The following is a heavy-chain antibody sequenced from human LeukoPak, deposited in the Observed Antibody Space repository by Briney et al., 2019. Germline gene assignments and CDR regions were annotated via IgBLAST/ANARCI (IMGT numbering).Heavy chain of an antibody. Sequence: PGESLRLSCEVSGYTFSNFAVNWVRQAPGKGLEWGSVILKVGTYIYFSDSVKGRFTVSRDNSKNTAYLQMNSLRSEDTAMYYCTEDDGPYSLTPYSVGLFDLWGRGTLVTVSS. D-gene: IGHD4-11*01. V-gene: IGHV3-30*04. CDR3: TEDDGPYSLTPYSVGLFDL. J-gene: IGHJ4*02. CDR1: GYTFSNFA. CDR2: ILKVGTYI.